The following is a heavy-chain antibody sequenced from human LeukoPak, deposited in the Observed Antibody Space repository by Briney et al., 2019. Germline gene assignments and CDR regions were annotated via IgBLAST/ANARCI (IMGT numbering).Heavy chain of an antibody. V-gene: IGHV3-23*01. J-gene: IGHJ4*02. Sequence: PGGSLRLSCAATGFTFSTYAMSWVRQAPGKGLEWVSGISRSANSTNYADSVKGRFTISRDNSKNTLYLQMNSLRVEDTAVYYCATRTVTPEIWGQGTLVTVSS. D-gene: IGHD1-14*01. CDR2: ISRSANST. CDR1: GFTFSTYA. CDR3: ATRTVTPEI.